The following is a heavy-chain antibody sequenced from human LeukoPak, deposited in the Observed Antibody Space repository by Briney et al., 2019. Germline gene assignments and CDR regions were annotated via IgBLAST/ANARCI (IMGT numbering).Heavy chain of an antibody. J-gene: IGHJ4*02. CDR1: GYTFTSYG. CDR2: ISAYNGNT. Sequence: ASVKVSCKASGYTFTSYGISWVRQAPGQGLEWMGWISAYNGNTNYAQKLHGRVTMTTDTSTSTAYMELRSLRSDDTAVYYCARDIKRGITKGGSDYWGQGTLVTVSS. D-gene: IGHD3-10*01. CDR3: ARDIKRGITKGGSDY. V-gene: IGHV1-18*01.